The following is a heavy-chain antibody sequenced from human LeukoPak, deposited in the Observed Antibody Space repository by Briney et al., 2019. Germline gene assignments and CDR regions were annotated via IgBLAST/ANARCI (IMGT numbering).Heavy chain of an antibody. Sequence: SETLSLTCTVSGGSISSYYWSWIRQTPGKGLEWIGNIDYSGSTYNNPSLRSRVTISVDTSKNQFSLRLRSVTASDTAVYYCARTKTYFYYYMDVWGQGTTVTVSS. V-gene: IGHV4-59*04. J-gene: IGHJ6*02. CDR3: ARTKTYFYYYMDV. CDR2: IDYSGST. CDR1: GGSISSYY.